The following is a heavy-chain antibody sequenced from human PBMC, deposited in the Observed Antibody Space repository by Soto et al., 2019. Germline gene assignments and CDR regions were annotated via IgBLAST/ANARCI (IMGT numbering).Heavy chain of an antibody. CDR2: INTAGTST. J-gene: IGHJ6*02. CDR3: ARERPFPPNYYYGMDV. D-gene: IGHD1-1*01. CDR1: GFTFSTYW. Sequence: GGSLGLCCAASGFTFSTYWMHWARQAPGKGLVWVSRINTAGTSTNYADSVKGRFTISRDNAKNTLYLQMNSLRVEDTAVYYCARERPFPPNYYYGMDVWGQGTTVTVSS. V-gene: IGHV3-74*01.